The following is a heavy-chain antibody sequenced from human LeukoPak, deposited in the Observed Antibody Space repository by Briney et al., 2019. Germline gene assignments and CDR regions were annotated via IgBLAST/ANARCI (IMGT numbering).Heavy chain of an antibody. Sequence: PGRSLRLSCAASGFTFSSYGMHWVRQAPGKGLEWVAVTSYDGGNKNYGDSVKGRFTISRDNSKKTLYLQMNSLRAEDTAVYYCARGLFRFCSSGSCLSPFDYWGQGTLVTVSS. CDR3: ARGLFRFCSSGSCLSPFDY. CDR1: GFTFSSYG. J-gene: IGHJ4*02. V-gene: IGHV3-30*03. D-gene: IGHD2-15*01. CDR2: TSYDGGNK.